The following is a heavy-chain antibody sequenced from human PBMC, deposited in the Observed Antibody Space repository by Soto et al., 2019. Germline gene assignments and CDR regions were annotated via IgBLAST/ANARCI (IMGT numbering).Heavy chain of an antibody. CDR2: LSGTGAST. CDR1: GFTFSSYS. CDR3: AKDLGYNYGYAVGGFDI. V-gene: IGHV3-23*01. D-gene: IGHD5-18*01. J-gene: IGHJ3*02. Sequence: EVQLLESGGGLVQPGGSLRLSCAASGFTFSSYSMSWVRQAPGKGLEWVSTLSGTGASTYYADSVKGRFAISRDNSRNTLSLQMNSLRADDTAVYYCAKDLGYNYGYAVGGFDIWGQGTMVTVSS.